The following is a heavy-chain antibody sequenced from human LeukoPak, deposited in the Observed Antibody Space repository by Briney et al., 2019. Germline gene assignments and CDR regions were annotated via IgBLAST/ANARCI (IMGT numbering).Heavy chain of an antibody. J-gene: IGHJ6*03. V-gene: IGHV4-34*01. Sequence: SETLSLTCAVYGGSFSGYYWSRIRQPPGKGLEWIGTIYYSGTTYYNPSLESRATISVDASKNQFYLMLNSVTAADTAVYYCARQISDYYYYYIDVWGKGTTVTVSS. CDR1: GGSFSGYY. D-gene: IGHD3-3*01. CDR3: ARQISDYYYYYIDV. CDR2: IYYSGTT.